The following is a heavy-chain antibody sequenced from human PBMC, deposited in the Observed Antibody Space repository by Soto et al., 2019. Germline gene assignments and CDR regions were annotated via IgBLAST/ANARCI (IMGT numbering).Heavy chain of an antibody. CDR2: INAGNGNT. CDR1: GYSFTSYP. J-gene: IGHJ3*02. Sequence: ASVKVSCKTSGYSFTSYPMHWVRQAPGQRLEWMGWINAGNGNTKYSQKFQGRLSISGDTSASTAYMELSSLRYDDTAVYYCATSGSCSSVSCYAFDIWGQGTMVTVSS. V-gene: IGHV1-3*01. CDR3: ATSGSCSSVSCYAFDI. D-gene: IGHD2-2*01.